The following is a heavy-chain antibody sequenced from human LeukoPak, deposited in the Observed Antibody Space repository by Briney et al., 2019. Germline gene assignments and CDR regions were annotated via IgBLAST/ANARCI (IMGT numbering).Heavy chain of an antibody. J-gene: IGHJ4*02. V-gene: IGHV3-11*01. CDR2: ISSSGSTI. CDR1: GFTFSDYY. CDR3: ASVPTIRSRRDHYDYSVGY. Sequence: GGSLRLSCAASGFTFSDYYMSWIRQAPGKGLEWVSYISSSGSTIYYADSVKGRFTISRDNAKNSLYLQMNSLRAEDTAVYYCASVPTIRSRRDHYDYSVGYWGQGTLVTVSS. D-gene: IGHD5-12*01.